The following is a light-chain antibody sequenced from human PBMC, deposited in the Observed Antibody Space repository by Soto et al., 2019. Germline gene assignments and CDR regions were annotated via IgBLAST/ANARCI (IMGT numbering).Light chain of an antibody. CDR2: TAS. Sequence: DIQMTQSPSSVSASVGDRVTITCRASQDISHCLAWFQQIPGEAPRLLIYTASSLHSGVTSRFSGSGSGTDFTLTISSLQPEDFATYYCQQGNSFPLTFGGGTRVEI. J-gene: IGKJ4*01. CDR1: QDISHC. V-gene: IGKV1-12*01. CDR3: QQGNSFPLT.